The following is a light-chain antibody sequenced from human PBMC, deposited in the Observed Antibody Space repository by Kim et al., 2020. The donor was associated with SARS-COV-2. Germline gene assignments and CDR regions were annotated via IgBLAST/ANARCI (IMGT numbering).Light chain of an antibody. Sequence: LSAGARAPLSCRASQSVSSHHLAWFQQTPGEAPRLLIYCAPSSATGIPDRFSGSGSERDFTLPISRAESEDFAVYYCEQYGRSPYTFGQGTKL. CDR2: CAP. CDR1: QSVSSHH. J-gene: IGKJ2*01. CDR3: EQYGRSPYT. V-gene: IGKV3-20*01.